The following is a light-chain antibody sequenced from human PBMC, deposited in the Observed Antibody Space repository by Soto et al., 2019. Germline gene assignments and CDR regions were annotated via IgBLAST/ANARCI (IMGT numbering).Light chain of an antibody. V-gene: IGKV3D-20*02. CDR2: GTS. J-gene: IGKJ5*01. CDR1: QSVKSSY. CDR3: QQRTNWPIT. Sequence: EIVLTQSPGTLSLSPGERATLPCRASQSVKSSYLAWYQHKPGQAPRLLIYGTSSRATGIPARFSGSGSGTDFTLTISSLEPEDFAVYYCQQRTNWPITFGQGTRLEIK.